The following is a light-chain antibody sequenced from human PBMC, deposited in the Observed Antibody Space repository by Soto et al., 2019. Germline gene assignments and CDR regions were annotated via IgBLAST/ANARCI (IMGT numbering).Light chain of an antibody. CDR3: SAWDDSLNAHV. Sequence: SVVSRAGSVCGSPRQTDPNSCSGNSSNIGKNGVNWYQQLPGKAPKLLIYFDALLPSGISDRFSGSRSGTAASLAISGLQSEDEADYYCSAWDDSLNAHVFGTGTKVTVL. J-gene: IGLJ1*01. V-gene: IGLV1-36*01. CDR2: FDA. CDR1: SSNIGKNG.